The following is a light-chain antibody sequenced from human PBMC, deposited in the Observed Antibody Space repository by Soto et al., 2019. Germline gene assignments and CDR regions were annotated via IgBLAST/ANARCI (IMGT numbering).Light chain of an antibody. CDR3: QQRSNSFT. V-gene: IGKV3-11*01. CDR2: DAS. J-gene: IGKJ3*01. Sequence: EIVLTQSPATLSLSPGERATLSCRASQSVSSYLAWYQQKPGQAPRLLIYDASNRATGIPARFSGSASGTDFSLTISRLEPEDSAVYYFQQRSNSFTFVPGIKVDI. CDR1: QSVSSY.